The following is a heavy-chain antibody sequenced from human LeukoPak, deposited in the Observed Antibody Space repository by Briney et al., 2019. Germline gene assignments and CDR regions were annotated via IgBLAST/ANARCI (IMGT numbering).Heavy chain of an antibody. D-gene: IGHD4-23*01. CDR3: AREAAYGVTPFLAEYYYYYGMDV. J-gene: IGHJ6*02. Sequence: GASVKVSCKASGYTFTGYYMHWVRQAPGQGLEWMGWINPNSGGTNYAQKFQGRVTMTRDTSISTAYMELSRLRSDDTAVYYCAREAAYGVTPFLAEYYYYYGMDVWGQGTTVTVSS. CDR1: GYTFTGYY. CDR2: INPNSGGT. V-gene: IGHV1-2*02.